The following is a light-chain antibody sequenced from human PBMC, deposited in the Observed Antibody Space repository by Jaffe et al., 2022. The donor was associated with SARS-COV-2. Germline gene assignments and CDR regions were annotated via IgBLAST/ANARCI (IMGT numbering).Light chain of an antibody. Sequence: EIVLTQSPGTLPLSPGERATLSCRASQSVSSTYLAWYQHKPGQAPRLLIYGAFTRAAGIPDRFSGSGSGTDFTLTISSLEPEDFAVYYCHQYGRSPPHTFGPGTKLEI. V-gene: IGKV3-20*01. CDR1: QSVSSTY. CDR3: HQYGRSPPHT. CDR2: GAF. J-gene: IGKJ2*01.